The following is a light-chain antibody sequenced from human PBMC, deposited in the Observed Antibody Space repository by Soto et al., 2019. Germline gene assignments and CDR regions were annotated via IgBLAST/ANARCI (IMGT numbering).Light chain of an antibody. CDR1: ESINRH. Sequence: DIQMTQSPSSLSASVGDRVTITCRASESINRHLNWYQQKPGKAPKLLIYAASSLQNGVPSRFSGSGSGTDFHLTNSNLQTEDFATYYCQQSYSTLSITFGQGTRLEIK. CDR3: QQSYSTLSIT. V-gene: IGKV1-39*01. CDR2: AAS. J-gene: IGKJ5*01.